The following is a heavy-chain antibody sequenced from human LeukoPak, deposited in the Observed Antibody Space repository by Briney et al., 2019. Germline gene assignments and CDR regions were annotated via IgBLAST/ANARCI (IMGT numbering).Heavy chain of an antibody. CDR3: ARLTGYSNL. D-gene: IGHD5-12*01. CDR1: GGSISRSSYY. Sequence: SETLSLTCAVSGGSISRSSYYWGWIRQPPGEGLEWIGSIYYTGSTYYNPSLNSRVPISVDTSRTQFPLKLTSVTVADTAVYYCARLTGYSNLWGQGTLVTVSS. CDR2: IYYTGST. V-gene: IGHV4-39*01. J-gene: IGHJ4*02.